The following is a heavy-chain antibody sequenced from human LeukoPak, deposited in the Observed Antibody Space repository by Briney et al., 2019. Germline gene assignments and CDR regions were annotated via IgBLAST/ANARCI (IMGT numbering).Heavy chain of an antibody. CDR3: AREHTPYGSGCTAAY. CDR1: GFTFSDYY. CDR2: VSPSSTTI. J-gene: IGHJ4*02. D-gene: IGHD6-19*01. Sequence: GGSLRLSCAASGFTFSDYYMSWVRQAPGEGLEWVSYVSPSSTTIYYADSVKGRFTISRDNAKNSLYLQMNSLRAEDTAVYYCAREHTPYGSGCTAAYWGQGTLVTVSS. V-gene: IGHV3-11*04.